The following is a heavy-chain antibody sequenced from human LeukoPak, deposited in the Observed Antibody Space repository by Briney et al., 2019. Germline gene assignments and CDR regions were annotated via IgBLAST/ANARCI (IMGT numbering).Heavy chain of an antibody. CDR1: GGSISSYY. CDR3: ARGILGYCSGGSCPDAFDI. Sequence: SETQSLTCTVSGGSISSYYWSWIRQPPGKGLEWIGYIYYSGSTNYNPSLKSRVTISVDTSKNQFSLKLSSVTAADTAVYYCARGILGYCSGGSCPDAFDIWGQGTMVTVSS. CDR2: IYYSGST. J-gene: IGHJ3*02. D-gene: IGHD2-15*01. V-gene: IGHV4-59*08.